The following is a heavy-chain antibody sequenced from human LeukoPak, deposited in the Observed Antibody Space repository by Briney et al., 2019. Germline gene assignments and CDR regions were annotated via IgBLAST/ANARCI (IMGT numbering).Heavy chain of an antibody. J-gene: IGHJ4*02. V-gene: IGHV3-23*01. D-gene: IGHD6-13*01. CDR3: AKGCGSSSLIGNDY. Sequence: SGGSLRLSCAASGFTFSSYAMRWVRQAPGKGLEWVSDISGSGGSTYYADSVKGRFTISRDNSKNTMYLQMNSLRAADTAVYYCAKGCGSSSLIGNDYWGQGTLVTVSS. CDR1: GFTFSSYA. CDR2: ISGSGGST.